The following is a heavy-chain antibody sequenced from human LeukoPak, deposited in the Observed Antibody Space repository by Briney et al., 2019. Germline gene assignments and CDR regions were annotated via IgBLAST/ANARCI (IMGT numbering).Heavy chain of an antibody. V-gene: IGHV1-18*01. Sequence: ASVKVSCKASGYTFTSYGITWVRQAPGQGLEWMGWLSAYNGKTSLPQNLQGRVTMTTDTSTSTAYMELRSLRSDDTAVYYCATSGTTGNFDYWGRGTLVIVSS. CDR2: LSAYNGKT. D-gene: IGHD1-1*01. J-gene: IGHJ4*02. CDR1: GYTFTSYG. CDR3: ATSGTTGNFDY.